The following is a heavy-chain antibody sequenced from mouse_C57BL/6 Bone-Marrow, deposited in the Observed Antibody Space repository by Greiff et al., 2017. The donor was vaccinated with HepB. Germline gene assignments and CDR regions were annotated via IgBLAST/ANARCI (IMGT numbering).Heavy chain of an antibody. J-gene: IGHJ2*01. CDR3: ARRGGVRRRRSGYFDY. CDR1: GYSFTGYY. Sequence: VQLKESGPELVKPGASVKISCKASGYSFTGYYMHWVKQSHGNILDWIGYIYPYNGVSSYNQKFKGKATLTVDKSSSTAYMELRSLTSEDSAVYYCARRGGVRRRRSGYFDYWGQGTTRTVSS. V-gene: IGHV1-31*01. CDR2: IYPYNGVS. D-gene: IGHD2-14*01.